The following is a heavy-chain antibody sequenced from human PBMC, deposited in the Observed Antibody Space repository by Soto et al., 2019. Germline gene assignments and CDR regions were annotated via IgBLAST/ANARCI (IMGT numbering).Heavy chain of an antibody. V-gene: IGHV1-46*01. CDR1: GYTFTSYY. CDR2: INPSGGST. Sequence: ASVKVSCKASGYTFTSYYMHWVRQAPGQGLEWMGIINPSGGSTSYAQKFQGRVTMTRDTSTSTVYMELSSLRSEDTAVYYCARSSISSGYQYYFDYWGQGTLVTVSS. J-gene: IGHJ4*02. CDR3: ARSSISSGYQYYFDY. D-gene: IGHD3-22*01.